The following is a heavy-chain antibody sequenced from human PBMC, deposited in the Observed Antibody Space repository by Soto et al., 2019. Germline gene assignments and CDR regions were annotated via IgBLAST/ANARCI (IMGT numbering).Heavy chain of an antibody. V-gene: IGHV3-30*18. Sequence: LRLSCAASGFTFSSYGMHWVRQAPGKGLEWVAVISYDGSNKYYADSVKGRFTISRDNSKNTLYLQMNSLRAEDTAVYYCAKGVATIGVEDYYYGMDVWGQGTTVTVSS. CDR3: AKGVATIGVEDYYYGMDV. CDR2: ISYDGSNK. D-gene: IGHD5-12*01. CDR1: GFTFSSYG. J-gene: IGHJ6*02.